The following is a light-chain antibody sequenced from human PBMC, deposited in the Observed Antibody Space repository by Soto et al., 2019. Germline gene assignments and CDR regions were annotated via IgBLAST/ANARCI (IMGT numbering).Light chain of an antibody. V-gene: IGKV1-5*01. J-gene: IGKJ2*01. Sequence: DTQMTQSPSTLSASVGDRVTITCRASQSIGTWMVWYQQIPGKAPKLLIFDASTLQSGVPSRFSGSGSGTEFTLTISSLHPDDFATYYCQQYNGYSYTFGQGTKLEI. CDR3: QQYNGYSYT. CDR2: DAS. CDR1: QSIGTW.